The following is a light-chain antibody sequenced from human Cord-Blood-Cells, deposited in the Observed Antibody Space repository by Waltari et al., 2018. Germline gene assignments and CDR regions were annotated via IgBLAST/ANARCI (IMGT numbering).Light chain of an antibody. CDR1: QDISNY. J-gene: IGKJ2*01. Sequence: DIQMTQSPSSLSASVGDRVTITCQASQDISNYLNWYQQKPGKAHKLLIYDASNLETGFPSRFSGSGSGTDFTFTISSLQPEDIATYYCQQYDNLPYTFGQGTKLEIK. CDR2: DAS. CDR3: QQYDNLPYT. V-gene: IGKV1-33*01.